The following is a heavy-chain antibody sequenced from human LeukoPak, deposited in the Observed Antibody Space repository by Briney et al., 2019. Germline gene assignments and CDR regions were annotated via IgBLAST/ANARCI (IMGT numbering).Heavy chain of an antibody. V-gene: IGHV1-69*05. D-gene: IGHD5-12*01. Sequence: ASVKVSCKASGGTFSSYAISWVRQAPGQGLEWMGGIIPIFGTANYAQKFQGRVTITTDESTSTAYMELSSLRSEDTAVYYCARELRRAFDSRGQGTMVTVSS. CDR1: GGTFSSYA. CDR3: ARELRRAFDS. CDR2: IIPIFGTA. J-gene: IGHJ3*02.